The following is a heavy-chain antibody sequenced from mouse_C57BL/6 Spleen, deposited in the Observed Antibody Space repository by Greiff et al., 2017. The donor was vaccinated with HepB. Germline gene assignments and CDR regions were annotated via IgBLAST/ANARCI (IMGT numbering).Heavy chain of an antibody. CDR3: ARILLRFCFAY. CDR2: INPNNGGT. D-gene: IGHD1-1*01. V-gene: IGHV1-22*01. CDR1: GYTFTDYN. J-gene: IGHJ3*01. Sequence: EVQLQESGPELVKPGASVKMSCKASGYTFTDYNMHWVKQSHGKSLEWIGYINPNNGGTSYNQKFKGKATLTVNKSSSTAYMELRSLTSEDSAVYYCARILLRFCFAYWGQGTLVTVSA.